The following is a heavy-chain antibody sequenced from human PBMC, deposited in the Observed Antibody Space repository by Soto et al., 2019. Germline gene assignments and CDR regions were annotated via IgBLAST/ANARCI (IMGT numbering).Heavy chain of an antibody. D-gene: IGHD4-17*01. CDR2: IYHSGST. Sequence: SETLSLTCAVSGYSISSGYYWGWIRQPPGKGLEWIGSIYHSGSTYYNPSLKSRVTISVDTSKNQFSLKLSSVTAADTAVYYCAKDYDDYTNDYWGQGTLVTGSS. V-gene: IGHV4-38-2*01. J-gene: IGHJ4*02. CDR3: AKDYDDYTNDY. CDR1: GYSISSGYY.